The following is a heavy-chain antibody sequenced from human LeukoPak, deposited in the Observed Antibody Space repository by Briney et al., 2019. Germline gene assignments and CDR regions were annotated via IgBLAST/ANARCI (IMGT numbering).Heavy chain of an antibody. V-gene: IGHV3-23*01. D-gene: IGHD6-13*01. CDR2: SGSSGST. J-gene: IGHJ4*02. Sequence: SGSSGSTLYADSVKGRFTISRDNSKNTLYLQMNSLRAEDTAVYYCAGYSSSWSSFDYWGQGTLVTVSS. CDR3: AGYSSSWSSFDY.